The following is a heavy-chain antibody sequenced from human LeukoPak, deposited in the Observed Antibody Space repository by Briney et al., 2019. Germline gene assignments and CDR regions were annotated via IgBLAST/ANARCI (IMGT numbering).Heavy chain of an antibody. J-gene: IGHJ6*02. D-gene: IGHD3-10*01. Sequence: PSETLSLTCTVSGGSISSYYWSWIRQPAGKGLEWIGRIYTSGSTNYNSSPKSRVTMSVDTSKNQFSLKLSSVTAADTAVYYCARAPYYYGSGTPSYYYGMDVWGQGTTVTVSS. CDR3: ARAPYYYGSGTPSYYYGMDV. V-gene: IGHV4-4*07. CDR1: GGSISSYY. CDR2: IYTSGST.